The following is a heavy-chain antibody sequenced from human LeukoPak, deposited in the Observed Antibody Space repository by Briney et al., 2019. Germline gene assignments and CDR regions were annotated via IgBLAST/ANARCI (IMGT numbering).Heavy chain of an antibody. CDR1: GFTSSST. CDR3: ARHNYYAMDV. V-gene: IGHV3-74*01. CDR2: ISSDGSTT. Sequence: GGSLRLSCAASGFTSSSTMHWVRQAPGKGLVWVSRISSDGSTTRYADSVKGRFTISRDDAKNTLCLQMNSLRAEDTAVYYCARHNYYAMDVWGQGTTVTVSS. J-gene: IGHJ6*02.